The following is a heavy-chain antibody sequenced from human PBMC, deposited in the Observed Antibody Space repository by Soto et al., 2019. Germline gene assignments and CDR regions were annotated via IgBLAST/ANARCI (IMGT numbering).Heavy chain of an antibody. D-gene: IGHD6-19*01. CDR1: GYTFTSYA. J-gene: IGHJ3*02. V-gene: IGHV1-3*01. CDR3: ARSRWPVYAFDI. CDR2: INAGNGNT. Sequence: GASVKVSCKASGYTFTSYAMHWVRQAPGQRLEWMGWINAGNGNTKYSQKFQGRVTITRDTSASTAYMELSSLRSEDTAVYYCARSRWPVYAFDIWGQGTMVTVSS.